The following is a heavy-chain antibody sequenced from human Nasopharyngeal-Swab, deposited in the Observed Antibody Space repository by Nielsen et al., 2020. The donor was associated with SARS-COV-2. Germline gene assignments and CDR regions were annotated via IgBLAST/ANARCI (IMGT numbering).Heavy chain of an antibody. J-gene: IGHJ5*02. D-gene: IGHD6-13*01. V-gene: IGHV3-23*01. CDR3: ARPLSRDSTWTTEANWFDP. CDR1: GFTFSSYS. CDR2: VTGGGHST. Sequence: GESLKISCAASGFTFSSYSMTWVRQAPGKGLEWVSTVTGGGHSTYYADPVKGRFTISRDNSENTVYLQMNSLRAEDTALYHCARPLSRDSTWTTEANWFDPWGQGTLVTVSS.